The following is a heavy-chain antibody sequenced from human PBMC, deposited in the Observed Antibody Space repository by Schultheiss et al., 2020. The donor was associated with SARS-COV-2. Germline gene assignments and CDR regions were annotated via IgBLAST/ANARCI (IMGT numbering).Heavy chain of an antibody. CDR2: IYYSGST. CDR3: ARHLLAGSYYYFDY. J-gene: IGHJ4*02. Sequence: ESLKISCAASGFTVSSNYMSWVRQAPGKGLEWIGSIYYSGSTYYNPSLKSRVTISVDTSKNQFSLKLSSVTAADTAVYYCARHLLAGSYYYFDYWGQGTLVTVSS. CDR1: GFTVSSNY. V-gene: IGHV4-39*01. D-gene: IGHD1-26*01.